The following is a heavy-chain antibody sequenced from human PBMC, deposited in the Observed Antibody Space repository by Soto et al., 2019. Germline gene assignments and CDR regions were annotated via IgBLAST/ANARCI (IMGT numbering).Heavy chain of an antibody. CDR3: AGTYGTYYDFWSGHPYAFDI. CDR1: GFTVSSNY. Sequence: GGSLRLSCAASGFTVSSNYMSWVRQAPGKGLEWVSVIYSGGSTYYADSVKGRFTISRHNSKNTLYLQMNSLRAEDTAVYYCAGTYGTYYDFWSGHPYAFDIWGQGTMVTVS. J-gene: IGHJ3*02. CDR2: IYSGGST. D-gene: IGHD3-3*01. V-gene: IGHV3-53*04.